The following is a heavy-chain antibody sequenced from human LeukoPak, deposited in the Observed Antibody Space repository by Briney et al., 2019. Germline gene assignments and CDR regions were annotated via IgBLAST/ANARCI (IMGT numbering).Heavy chain of an antibody. Sequence: GGSLRLSCAASGFTFDDYAMHWVRQVPGKGLEWVSSISWNGESTDYGDSVKGRFTISRDNAKNSLYLQMNSLRAEDTALYYCAKDTDALASGSSDGIDYWGQGTLVTVSS. J-gene: IGHJ4*02. CDR3: AKDTDALASGSSDGIDY. D-gene: IGHD1-26*01. CDR1: GFTFDDYA. V-gene: IGHV3-9*01. CDR2: ISWNGEST.